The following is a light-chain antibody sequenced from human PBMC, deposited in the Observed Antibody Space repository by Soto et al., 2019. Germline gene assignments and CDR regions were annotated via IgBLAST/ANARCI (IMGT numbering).Light chain of an antibody. CDR3: AAWSDSLSGPVV. V-gene: IGLV1-47*01. J-gene: IGLJ2*01. CDR2: RNN. Sequence: QSVLTQPPSASGTPGQRVTISCSGSSSNVGSHFVYWYQQLPGTAPKLLIYRNNQRPSGVPDRFSGSKSGTSASLAISGLRSEDEADYYCAAWSDSLSGPVVFGGGTKLTVL. CDR1: SSNVGSHF.